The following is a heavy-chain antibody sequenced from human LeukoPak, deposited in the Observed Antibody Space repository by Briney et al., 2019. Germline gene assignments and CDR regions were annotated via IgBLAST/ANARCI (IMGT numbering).Heavy chain of an antibody. CDR3: AKEGAYPIVTYDS. CDR2: IKQDGNEK. V-gene: IGHV3-7*01. D-gene: IGHD4-11*01. CDR1: GFTFSRYW. J-gene: IGHJ5*01. Sequence: GGSLRLSCAASGFTFSRYWMNWVRQAPGKGLEWVANIKQDGNEKYYVDSVKGRFSISRDNAKNSLYLQMDSLRAEDTAGYYCAKEGAYPIVTYDSWGQGALVTVSS.